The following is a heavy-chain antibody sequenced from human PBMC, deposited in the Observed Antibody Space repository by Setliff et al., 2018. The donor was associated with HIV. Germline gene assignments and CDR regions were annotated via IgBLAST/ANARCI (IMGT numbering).Heavy chain of an antibody. CDR1: GGSISSSSYY. D-gene: IGHD3-3*01. J-gene: IGHJ1*01. Sequence: SETLSLTCTVSGGSISSSSYYWGWIRQPPGKGLEWIGSIYYSGSTYYNPSLKSRVTISVDTSKNQFSLKLSSVTAADTAVYYCAREVYDFWSGYYTGIQHWGQGTLVTVSS. CDR2: IYYSGST. CDR3: AREVYDFWSGYYTGIQH. V-gene: IGHV4-39*02.